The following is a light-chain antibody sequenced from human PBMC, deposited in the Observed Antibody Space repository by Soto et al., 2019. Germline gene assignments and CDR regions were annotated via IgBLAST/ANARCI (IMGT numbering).Light chain of an antibody. CDR3: SSYAGSNNLV. J-gene: IGLJ2*01. CDR2: EVS. Sequence: QSVLTQPPSASGSPGQSVAISCTGTSSDIGGYNYVSWYQQHPGKAPKLMIFEVSQRPSGVPDRFSGSKSGNTASLTVSGLQAEDEADYYWSSYAGSNNLVFGGGTKLTVL. V-gene: IGLV2-8*01. CDR1: SSDIGGYNY.